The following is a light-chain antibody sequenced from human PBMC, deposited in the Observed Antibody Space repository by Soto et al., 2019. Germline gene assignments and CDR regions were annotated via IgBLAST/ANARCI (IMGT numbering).Light chain of an antibody. CDR3: SSFTRSSTYA. CDR2: EVN. V-gene: IGLV2-14*01. J-gene: IGLJ1*01. Sequence: QSALTQPASVSGSPGQSITISCTGTSSDVGAYNFVSWYQQYPGKAPKVMIYEVNNRPSGVSNRFSGSKSGNTASLTISGLQAEDEADYYCSSFTRSSTYAFGSGTKSPS. CDR1: SSDVGAYNF.